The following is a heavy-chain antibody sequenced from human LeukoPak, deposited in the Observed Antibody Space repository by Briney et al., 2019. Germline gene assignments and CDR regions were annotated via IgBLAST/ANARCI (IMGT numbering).Heavy chain of an antibody. CDR3: ARVTGGHGMDV. V-gene: IGHV4-31*03. D-gene: IGHD1-20*01. Sequence: PSETLSLTCTVSGGSISSGGYYWSWIRQHPGKGLEWIGYIYYSGSTYYNPPLKSRVTISVDTSKNQFSLKLSSVTAADTAVYYCARVTGGHGMDVWGQGTTVTVSS. CDR1: GGSISSGGYY. CDR2: IYYSGST. J-gene: IGHJ6*02.